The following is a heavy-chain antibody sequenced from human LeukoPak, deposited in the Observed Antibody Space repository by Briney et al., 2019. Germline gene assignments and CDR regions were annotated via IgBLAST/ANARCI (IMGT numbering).Heavy chain of an antibody. CDR2: INSDGGST. J-gene: IGHJ4*02. Sequence: GGSLRLSCAASGFTFSNYAMSWVRQAPGKGLVWVSRINSDGGSTSYADSVKGRFTISRDNAKNTLYLQMNSLRAEDTAVYYCASGGSVDYWGQGTLVTVSS. CDR3: ASGGSVDY. V-gene: IGHV3-74*01. CDR1: GFTFSNYA. D-gene: IGHD3-10*01.